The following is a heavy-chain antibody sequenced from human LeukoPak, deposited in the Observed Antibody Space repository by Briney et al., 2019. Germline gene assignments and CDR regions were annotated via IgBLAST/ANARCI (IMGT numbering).Heavy chain of an antibody. Sequence: PSETLSLTCAVYGGSFSGYYWSWIRQPPGKGLEWIGEINHSGSTNYNPSLKSRVTISVDTSKNQFSLKLSSVTAADTAVYYCARLDGLSQLVRNYRNWFDPWGQGTLVTVSS. CDR3: ARLDGLSQLVRNYRNWFDP. J-gene: IGHJ5*02. V-gene: IGHV4-34*01. D-gene: IGHD6-6*01. CDR1: GGSFSGYY. CDR2: INHSGST.